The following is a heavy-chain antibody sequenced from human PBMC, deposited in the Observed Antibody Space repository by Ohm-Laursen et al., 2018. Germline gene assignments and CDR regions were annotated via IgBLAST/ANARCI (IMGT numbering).Heavy chain of an antibody. Sequence: SLRLSCAASGFTFSTYSMNWVRQGPGKGLEWVAVIWHDGSKKYHADSVKDRFTISRDDSKNTVYLEMNSLRAEDTAVYYCARDGFASWGGVDVWGQGTTVTVSS. CDR1: GFTFSTYS. J-gene: IGHJ6*01. D-gene: IGHD3-16*01. CDR2: IWHDGSKK. V-gene: IGHV3-33*08. CDR3: ARDGFASWGGVDV.